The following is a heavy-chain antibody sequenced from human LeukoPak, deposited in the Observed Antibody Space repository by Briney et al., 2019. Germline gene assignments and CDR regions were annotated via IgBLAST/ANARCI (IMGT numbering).Heavy chain of an antibody. CDR1: GYTFTGYY. CDR3: ARDAIVRDYSNSDY. D-gene: IGHD4-11*01. J-gene: IGHJ4*02. V-gene: IGHV1-2*02. Sequence: ASVKVSCKASGYTFTGYYLHWVRLAPGQGLEWMGWINPNSGDTNYAQKFQGRVTMTRDTSISTAYMALSSLRSDDTDVYYCARDAIVRDYSNSDYWGQGTLVTVSS. CDR2: INPNSGDT.